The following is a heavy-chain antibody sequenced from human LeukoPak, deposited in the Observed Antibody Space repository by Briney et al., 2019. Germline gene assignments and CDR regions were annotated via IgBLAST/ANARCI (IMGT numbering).Heavy chain of an antibody. D-gene: IGHD5-12*01. V-gene: IGHV4-30-2*01. CDR2: IYHSGST. J-gene: IGHJ4*02. CDR3: ATATSGYSKIDY. CDR1: GGSISSGGYS. Sequence: SQTLSLTCAVSGGSISSGGYSWSWIRQPPGKGLEWIGYIYHSGSTYYNPSLKSRVTISVDRSKNQFSLKLSSVTAADTAVYCCATATSGYSKIDYWGQGTLVTVSS.